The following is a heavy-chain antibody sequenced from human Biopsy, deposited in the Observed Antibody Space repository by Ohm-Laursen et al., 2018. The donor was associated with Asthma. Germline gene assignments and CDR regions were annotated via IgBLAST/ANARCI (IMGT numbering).Heavy chain of an antibody. CDR2: IYYSGTT. V-gene: IGHV4-39*01. CDR3: VRGSSSWHHGPFHYYYGLDV. Sequence: SETLSLTWSLSSGSGGYMRSGNYYWGWIRQPPGKGLEWIGSIYYSGTTYYNPSLESRVTVSADTSKNQFSLKLTSVTAADTAVYYCVRGSSSWHHGPFHYYYGLDVWGQRTTATVSS. D-gene: IGHD6-13*01. J-gene: IGHJ6*02. CDR1: SGSGGYMRSGNYY.